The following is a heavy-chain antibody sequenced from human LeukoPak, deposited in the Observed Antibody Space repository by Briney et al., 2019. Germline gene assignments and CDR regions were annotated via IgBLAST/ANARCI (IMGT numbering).Heavy chain of an antibody. Sequence: GGSLRLSCAASGFTFGDSGMYWVRQSPGKGLEWVALIWYDGSNKYYADSVRGRFTISRDNSKNTLHLQMNSLRAEDTAVYYCAKGRWVQPAGYLDFSGQGTLVTVSS. V-gene: IGHV3-33*06. CDR2: IWYDGSNK. D-gene: IGHD5-24*01. CDR3: AKGRWVQPAGYLDF. J-gene: IGHJ4*02. CDR1: GFTFGDSG.